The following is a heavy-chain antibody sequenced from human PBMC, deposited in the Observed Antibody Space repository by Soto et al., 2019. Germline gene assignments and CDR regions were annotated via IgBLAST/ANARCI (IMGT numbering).Heavy chain of an antibody. D-gene: IGHD2-21*01. V-gene: IGHV1-69*13. CDR3: ATSKHCGGECYFNGMDV. J-gene: IGHJ6*02. CDR1: GGTLSSYA. Sequence: AASVKVSCKASGGTLSSYAISWVGQAPGQGLEWMGGIIPIFGTANYAQKFRGRVTIFADESTSTAYMELSGQRSEDTAVYYCATSKHCGGECYFNGMDVWGQGTKVTVSS. CDR2: IIPIFGTA.